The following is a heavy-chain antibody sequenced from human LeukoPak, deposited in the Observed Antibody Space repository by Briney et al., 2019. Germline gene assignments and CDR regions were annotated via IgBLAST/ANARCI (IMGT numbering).Heavy chain of an antibody. CDR1: GGSISSSSYY. J-gene: IGHJ5*02. D-gene: IGHD1-26*01. CDR2: IYYSGST. V-gene: IGHV4-39*07. Sequence: SETLSLTCTVSGGSISSSSYYWGWIRQPPGKGLEWIGSIYYSGSTYYNPSLKSRVTISVDTSKNQFSLNLSSVTAADTAVYYCARALVGATWVWFDPWGQGTLVTVSS. CDR3: ARALVGATWVWFDP.